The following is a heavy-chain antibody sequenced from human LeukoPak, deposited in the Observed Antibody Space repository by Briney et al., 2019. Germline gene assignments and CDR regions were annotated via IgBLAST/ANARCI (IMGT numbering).Heavy chain of an antibody. V-gene: IGHV1-8*03. Sequence: ASVKVSCKASGYTFTNFEVNWVRQAAGQGLEWMGWMNPNSGNSGFAQKFQGRVTITSDNSISTAYMEVNGLTPDDTAVYFCARVAPQWLAPIDYWGQGTLVIVSS. CDR3: ARVAPQWLAPIDY. CDR1: GYTFTNFE. J-gene: IGHJ4*02. CDR2: MNPNSGNS. D-gene: IGHD6-19*01.